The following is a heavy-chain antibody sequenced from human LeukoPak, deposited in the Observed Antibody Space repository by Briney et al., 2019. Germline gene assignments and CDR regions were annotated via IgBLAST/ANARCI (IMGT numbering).Heavy chain of an antibody. CDR1: GGALSGYA. D-gene: IGHD7-27*01. J-gene: IGHJ4*02. CDR2: IILIFGST. V-gene: IGHV1-69*13. Sequence: SVKVSCKASGGALSGYAVTWVRLAPGQGLEWTGGIILIFGSTNYAPKFEGRLTITADESTNTVYMELSSLRSEDTAVYFCARGFSGPNWGKRYYDHWGQGTLVTVSS. CDR3: ARGFSGPNWGKRYYDH.